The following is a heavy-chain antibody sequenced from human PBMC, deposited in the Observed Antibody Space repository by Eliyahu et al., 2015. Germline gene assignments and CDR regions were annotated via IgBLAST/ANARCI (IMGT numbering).Heavy chain of an antibody. J-gene: IGHJ4*02. CDR3: AKDSHSHASSWSRFHH. Sequence: EVQLIEYGGGLTQPGRSLRLSXTASGFAFXEYAXHWVRQVPGQGXGWXSGINWNSDTIGYADSVKGRFTISRDNAKNSLFLEMNFLRVEDTALYYCAKDSHSHASSWSRFHHWGRGTLVTVSS. D-gene: IGHD6-13*01. V-gene: IGHV3-9*01. CDR2: INWNSDTI. CDR1: GFAFXEYA.